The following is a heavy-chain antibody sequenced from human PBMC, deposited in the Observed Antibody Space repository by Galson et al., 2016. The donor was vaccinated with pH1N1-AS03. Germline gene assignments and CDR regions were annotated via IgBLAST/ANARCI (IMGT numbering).Heavy chain of an antibody. CDR3: ARAYYGGFADWFDP. V-gene: IGHV2-5*01. J-gene: IGHJ5*02. D-gene: IGHD4-23*01. CDR1: GFSLSTSGVG. CDR2: IYWNDDI. Sequence: PALVKPTQTLTLTCAFSGFSLSTSGVGVGWIRQAPGKALEWLAIIYWNDDIRYSPSLRNRLTITKDTSKSQVVLTMTNMDPVDTATYFCARAYYGGFADWFDPWGQGTLVTVSS.